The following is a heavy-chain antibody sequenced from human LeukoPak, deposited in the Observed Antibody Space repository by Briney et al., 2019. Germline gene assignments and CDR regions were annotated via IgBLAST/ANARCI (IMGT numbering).Heavy chain of an antibody. Sequence: SETLSLTCTVSRGSISSYYWSWIRQPPGKGLEWIGYIYYSGSTNYNPSLKSRVTISVDTSKNQFSLKLSSVTAADTAVYYCAREGIAAAGSFDYWGQGTLVTVSS. CDR1: RGSISSYY. V-gene: IGHV4-59*01. J-gene: IGHJ4*02. D-gene: IGHD6-13*01. CDR2: IYYSGST. CDR3: AREGIAAAGSFDY.